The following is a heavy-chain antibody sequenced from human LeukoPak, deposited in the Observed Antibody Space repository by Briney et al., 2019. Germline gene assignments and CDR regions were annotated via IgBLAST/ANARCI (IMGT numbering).Heavy chain of an antibody. CDR2: NNWNGGST. V-gene: IGHV3-20*04. CDR3: ASSTVSPFAFDI. Sequence: GGSLRLSCAASGLTSDVYGMRWVRQAPRKGLEWVSGNNWNGGSTGYADSVKGRVTISRDKAKNSLYLQMNSLRAEDTAVYYCASSTVSPFAFDIWGQGTMVTVSS. CDR1: GLTSDVYG. J-gene: IGHJ3*02. D-gene: IGHD4-17*01.